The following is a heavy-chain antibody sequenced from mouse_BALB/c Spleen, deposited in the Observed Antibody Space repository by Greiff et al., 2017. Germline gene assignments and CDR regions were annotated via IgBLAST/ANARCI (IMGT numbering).Heavy chain of an antibody. D-gene: IGHD4-1*01. V-gene: IGHV1-14*01. CDR2: INPYNDGT. Sequence: VQLKESGPELVKPGASVKMSCKASGYTFTSYVMHWVKQKPGQGLEWIGYINPYNDGTKYNEKFKGKATLTSDKSSSTAYMELSSLTSEDSAVYYCARGGLTGFMDYWGQGTSVTVSS. CDR3: ARGGLTGFMDY. CDR1: GYTFTSYV. J-gene: IGHJ4*01.